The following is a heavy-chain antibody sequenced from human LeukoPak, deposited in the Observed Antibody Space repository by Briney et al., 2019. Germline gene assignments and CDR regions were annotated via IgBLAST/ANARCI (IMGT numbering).Heavy chain of an antibody. CDR2: ISSSSSYI. CDR3: ARDKRMYSSSRADY. CDR1: GFTFSSYS. Sequence: GGSLRLSCAASGFTFSSYSMNWVRQAPGKGLEWVSSISSSSSYIYYADSVKGRFTISRGNAKNSLYLQMNSLRAEDTAVYYCARDKRMYSSSRADYWGQGTLVTVSS. V-gene: IGHV3-21*01. D-gene: IGHD6-13*01. J-gene: IGHJ4*02.